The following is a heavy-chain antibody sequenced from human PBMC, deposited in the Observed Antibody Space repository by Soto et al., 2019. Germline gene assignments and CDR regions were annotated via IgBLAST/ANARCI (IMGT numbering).Heavy chain of an antibody. Sequence: EVQLVESGGGLVQPGGSLRLSGEDSGFTFSSYAMHWVRQAPGKGLKCVSVISSNGGSTYYANSVKGRFTISRDNSKNTLYLQMGSLRAEDMAVYYCARTSGYAFDYWGQGTLVTVSS. V-gene: IGHV3-64*01. CDR1: GFTFSSYA. CDR3: ARTSGYAFDY. J-gene: IGHJ4*02. D-gene: IGHD5-12*01. CDR2: ISSNGGST.